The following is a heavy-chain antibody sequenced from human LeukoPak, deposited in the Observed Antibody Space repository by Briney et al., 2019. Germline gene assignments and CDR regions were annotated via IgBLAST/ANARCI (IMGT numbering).Heavy chain of an antibody. CDR2: IIPIFDTA. V-gene: IGHV1-69*01. CDR1: GGTFNNYA. CDR3: ARDATLLWFGETLGGNFDY. J-gene: IGHJ4*02. D-gene: IGHD3-10*01. Sequence: SVKVSCKASGGTFNNYAFSWVRQAPGQGLEWMGGIIPIFDTAHYAQKFQGRVTITADESTSTAYMELSSLRSEDTAVYYCARDATLLWFGETLGGNFDYWGQGTLVTVSS.